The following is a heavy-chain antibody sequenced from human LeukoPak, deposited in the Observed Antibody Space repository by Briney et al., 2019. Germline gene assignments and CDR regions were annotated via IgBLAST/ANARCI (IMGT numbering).Heavy chain of an antibody. CDR1: GFTFDDYA. V-gene: IGHV3-9*01. CDR2: ISWNSGSI. Sequence: PGGSLRLSCAASGFTFDDYAMHWVRQAPGKGLEWVSGISWNSGSIGYADSVKGRFTISRDNAKNSLYLQMNSLRAEDTALYYCAKARGDTLMGSFDIWGQGTMVTVSS. D-gene: IGHD1-26*01. J-gene: IGHJ3*02. CDR3: AKARGDTLMGSFDI.